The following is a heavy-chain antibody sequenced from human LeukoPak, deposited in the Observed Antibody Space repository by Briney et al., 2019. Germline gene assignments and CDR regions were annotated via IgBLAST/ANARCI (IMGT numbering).Heavy chain of an antibody. D-gene: IGHD2-8*01. J-gene: IGHJ4*02. Sequence: SETLSLTCTVSGGSISSYYWSWIRQPPGKGLEWIGYIYYSGGTNYNPSLKSRVTISVDTSKNQFSLKLSSVTAADAAVYYCASYCTNGVCYRAVDYWGQGTLVTVSS. CDR1: GGSISSYY. CDR2: IYYSGGT. CDR3: ASYCTNGVCYRAVDY. V-gene: IGHV4-59*12.